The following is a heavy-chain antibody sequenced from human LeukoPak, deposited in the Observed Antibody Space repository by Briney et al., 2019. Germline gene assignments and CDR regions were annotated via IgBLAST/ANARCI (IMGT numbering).Heavy chain of an antibody. V-gene: IGHV1-2*06. CDR2: INPNSGGT. Sequence: ASVKVSCKASGYTFTGYYMHWVRQAPGQGLEWMGRINPNSGGTNYAQKFQGRVTMTRGTSISTAYMELSRLRSDDTAVYYCARVFRVFWTETDAFDIWGQGTMVTVSS. J-gene: IGHJ3*02. D-gene: IGHD3/OR15-3a*01. CDR3: ARVFRVFWTETDAFDI. CDR1: GYTFTGYY.